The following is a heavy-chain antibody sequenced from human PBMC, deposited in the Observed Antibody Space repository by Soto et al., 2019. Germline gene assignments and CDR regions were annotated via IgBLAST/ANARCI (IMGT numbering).Heavy chain of an antibody. CDR3: AIPLPKQQLVRGAFDH. V-gene: IGHV1-69*01. Sequence: QVQLVQSGAEVKKPGSSVKLSCKTSGGTFRNYAINWVRQAPGQGLEWMGGSIPVFGTANYAQTFQGRFTITADESTSTAYMELSSLRSEDTAEYYCAIPLPKQQLVRGAFDHWGQGTLVTVAS. CDR2: SIPVFGTA. CDR1: GGTFRNYA. D-gene: IGHD6-13*01. J-gene: IGHJ4*02.